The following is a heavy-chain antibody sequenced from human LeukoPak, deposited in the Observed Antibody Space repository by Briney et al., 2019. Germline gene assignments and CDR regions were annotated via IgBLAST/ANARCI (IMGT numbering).Heavy chain of an antibody. V-gene: IGHV1-2*02. CDR3: ARDNSCSSSSCGNSYMDV. Sequence: ASVTVSCKASGYTFTCDYIHWVRQAPGQGIEWMGWINPNSGGTNYAQKFQGRVTMTRDTSISTAYMELSGLKSDDTAVFYCARDNSCSSSSCGNSYMDVWGKGTTVTVSS. CDR2: INPNSGGT. J-gene: IGHJ6*03. D-gene: IGHD2-2*01. CDR1: GYTFTCDY.